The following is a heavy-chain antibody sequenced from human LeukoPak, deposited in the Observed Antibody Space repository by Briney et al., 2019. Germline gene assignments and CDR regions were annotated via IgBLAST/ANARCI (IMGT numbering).Heavy chain of an antibody. D-gene: IGHD2-21*02. CDR3: ARELKPRRMRIVVVTAISLGY. Sequence: GGSLRLSCAASGFTFSSYSMNWVRQAPGKGLEWVSSISSSSSYIYYADSVKGRFTISRDNAKNSLYLQMNSLRAEDTAVYYCARELKPRRMRIVVVTAISLGYWGQGTLVTVSS. CDR1: GFTFSSYS. V-gene: IGHV3-21*01. J-gene: IGHJ4*02. CDR2: ISSSSSYI.